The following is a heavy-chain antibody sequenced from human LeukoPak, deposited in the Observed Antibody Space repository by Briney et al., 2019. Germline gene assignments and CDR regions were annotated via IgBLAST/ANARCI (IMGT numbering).Heavy chain of an antibody. CDR1: GGSISSSSYY. D-gene: IGHD3-10*01. CDR2: IYYSGST. CDR3: ARQAKYYCGSENPFDY. V-gene: IGHV4-39*01. Sequence: SETLSLTCTVSGGSISSSSYYWGWIRQPPGKGLEWIGSIYYSGSTYYNPSLKSRVTISVDTSKNQFSLKPSSVTAADTAVYYCARQAKYYCGSENPFDYWGQGTLVTVSS. J-gene: IGHJ4*02.